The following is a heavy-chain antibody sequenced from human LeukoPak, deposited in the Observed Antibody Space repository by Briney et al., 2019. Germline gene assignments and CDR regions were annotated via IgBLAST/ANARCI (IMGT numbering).Heavy chain of an antibody. CDR3: ARGDSSGYYSWFDP. CDR2: IYYSGST. Sequence: KPSETLSLTCTVSGGSISSYYWSWIRQPPGKGLEWIGYIYYSGSTNYNPSLKSRVTISVDTSKNQFSLKLSSVTAADTAVYYCARGDSSGYYSWFDPWGQGTLVTVSS. J-gene: IGHJ5*02. CDR1: GGSISSYY. V-gene: IGHV4-59*08. D-gene: IGHD3-22*01.